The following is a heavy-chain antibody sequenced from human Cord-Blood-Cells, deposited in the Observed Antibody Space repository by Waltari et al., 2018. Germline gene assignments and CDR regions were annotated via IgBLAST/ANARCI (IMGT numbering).Heavy chain of an antibody. CDR1: GGSISSYY. V-gene: IGHV4-59*01. Sequence: QVQLQESGPGLVKPSATLSLTCTVSGGSISSYYWSWIRQPPGKGLEWIGYIYYSGSTNYNPSLKSRVTISVDTSKNQFSLKLSSVTAADTAVYYCARDRGGATSYWYFDLWGRGTLVTVSS. CDR3: ARDRGGATSYWYFDL. CDR2: IYYSGST. J-gene: IGHJ2*01. D-gene: IGHD5-12*01.